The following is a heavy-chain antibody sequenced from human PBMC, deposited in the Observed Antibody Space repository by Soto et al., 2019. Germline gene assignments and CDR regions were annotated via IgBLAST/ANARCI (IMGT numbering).Heavy chain of an antibody. CDR1: GYTFTSYD. J-gene: IGHJ6*03. CDR2: MNPNSGNT. CDR3: GRGLRAYYDFWSGYPPYYYYYMDV. V-gene: IGHV1-8*01. D-gene: IGHD3-3*01. Sequence: ASVKVSCKASGYTFTSYDINWVRQATGQGLEWMGWMNPNSGNTGYAQKYQGRVTMTRNTSISTAYMKMSSLRTEDTAVYYCGRGLRAYYDFWSGYPPYYYYYMDVWGKGTTVTVSS.